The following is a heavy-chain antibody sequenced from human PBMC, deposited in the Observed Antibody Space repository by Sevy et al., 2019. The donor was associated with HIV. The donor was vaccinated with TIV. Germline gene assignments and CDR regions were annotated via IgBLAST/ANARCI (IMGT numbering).Heavy chain of an antibody. J-gene: IGHJ4*02. Sequence: GGSLRLSCAASGFTFSSYSMNWVRQAPGKGLEWVSSISSSSSYIYYADSVKGRFTISRDNAKNSLYLQMNSLRAEDTAVYYCASINTAMGIDYWGQGTLVTVSS. D-gene: IGHD5-18*01. CDR2: ISSSSSYI. CDR1: GFTFSSYS. V-gene: IGHV3-21*01. CDR3: ASINTAMGIDY.